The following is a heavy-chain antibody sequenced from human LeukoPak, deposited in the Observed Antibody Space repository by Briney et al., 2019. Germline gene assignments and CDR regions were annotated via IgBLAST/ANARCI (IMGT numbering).Heavy chain of an antibody. CDR2: INPSGST. D-gene: IGHD1-26*01. CDR3: ARGFWEYAFDI. J-gene: IGHJ3*02. V-gene: IGHV4-34*01. CDR1: GGSFSGYY. Sequence: SETLSLTCAIYGGSFSGYYWSWIRQPPGKGLEWIGEINPSGSTNYNPSLKSRITISVDTSKNQFSLKLSSVTAADTAVYYCARGFWEYAFDIWGQGTMVTVSS.